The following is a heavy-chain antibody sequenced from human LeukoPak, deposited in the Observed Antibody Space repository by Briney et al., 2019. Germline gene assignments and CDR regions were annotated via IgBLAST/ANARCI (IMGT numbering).Heavy chain of an antibody. CDR1: GGSISSYY. V-gene: IGHV4-4*07. J-gene: IGHJ3*02. CDR3: ARQSSGWYWVAFDI. D-gene: IGHD6-19*01. CDR2: IYTSGST. Sequence: SETLSLTCTVSGGSISSYYWSWIRQPAGKGLEWIGRIYTSGSTNYNPSLKSRVAMSVDTSKNQFSLKLSSVTAADTAVYYCARQSSGWYWVAFDIWGQGTMVTVSS.